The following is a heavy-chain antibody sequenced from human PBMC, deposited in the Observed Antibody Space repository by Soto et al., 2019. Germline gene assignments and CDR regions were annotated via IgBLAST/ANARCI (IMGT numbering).Heavy chain of an antibody. Sequence: SGPTLVNPTQTLTLTCTFSGFSLSTSGMCVSWIRQPPGKALEWLALIDWDDDKYYSTSLKTRLTISKDTSKNQVVLTMTNMDPVDTATYYCARIPPDYYYYYGMDVWGQGTTVTVSS. V-gene: IGHV2-70*01. CDR2: IDWDDDK. CDR1: GFSLSTSGMC. CDR3: ARIPPDYYYYYGMDV. J-gene: IGHJ6*02.